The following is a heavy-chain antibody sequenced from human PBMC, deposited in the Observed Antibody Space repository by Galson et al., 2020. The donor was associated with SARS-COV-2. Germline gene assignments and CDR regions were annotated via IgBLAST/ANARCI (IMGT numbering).Heavy chain of an antibody. Sequence: GGSLRLSCGASGFSFSDYAMHWVRQAPGKGLEWVAQIWYDGSNKYYADSVKGRFAISRDNSKNTLSLQMNSLTPEDTGVYYCAKDGQSGSAWGLDFWGQGTMVTVSS. J-gene: IGHJ3*01. D-gene: IGHD1-26*01. CDR3: AKDGQSGSAWGLDF. V-gene: IGHV3-33*06. CDR1: GFSFSDYA. CDR2: IWYDGSNK.